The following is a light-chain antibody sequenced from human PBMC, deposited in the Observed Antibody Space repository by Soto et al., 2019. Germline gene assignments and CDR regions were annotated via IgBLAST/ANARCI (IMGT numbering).Light chain of an antibody. J-gene: IGLJ3*02. CDR3: GTWDFSLSVWV. Sequence: SVLTQPPSVSAAPGQKVTISCSGSSSNIGNNYVSWYQQLPGTAPKLLIYDNNKRPSGIPDRFSGSKSGTSATLGITGLQTGDEADYYCGTWDFSLSVWVFGGGTKVTVL. CDR2: DNN. CDR1: SSNIGNNY. V-gene: IGLV1-51*01.